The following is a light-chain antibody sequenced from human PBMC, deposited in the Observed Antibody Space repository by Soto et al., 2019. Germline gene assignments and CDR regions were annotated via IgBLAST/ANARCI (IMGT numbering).Light chain of an antibody. CDR1: QSVSYY. CDR2: GAS. Sequence: LMTQSPATLSASQGERVTFPCRASQSVSYYLAWYQQLPGRAPRLIVYGASTRAYGIPASFSASGSATEFTLTISSLQSEDFAVYYCQQFNYWPPITXGQGTRLEIK. CDR3: QQFNYWPPIT. V-gene: IGKV3-15*01. J-gene: IGKJ5*01.